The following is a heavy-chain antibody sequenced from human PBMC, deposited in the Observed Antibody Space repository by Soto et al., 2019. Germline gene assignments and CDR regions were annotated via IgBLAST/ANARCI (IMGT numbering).Heavy chain of an antibody. Sequence: QVQPVQSGAEVKKPGASVKVSCKTSGYTFTSFGISWVRQAPGQGLEWMGWISAHNGNTNYAQKLQGRVTMTTDTSTSTAYMELRSLRSDDTAVYYCARTRNDVTYYGILTAYGRIDYWGQGTLVTVSS. J-gene: IGHJ4*02. V-gene: IGHV1-18*01. CDR2: ISAHNGNT. D-gene: IGHD3-9*01. CDR1: GYTFTSFG. CDR3: ARTRNDVTYYGILTAYGRIDY.